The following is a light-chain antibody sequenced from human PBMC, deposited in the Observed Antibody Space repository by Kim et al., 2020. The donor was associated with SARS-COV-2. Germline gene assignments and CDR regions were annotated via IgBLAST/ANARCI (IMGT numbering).Light chain of an antibody. V-gene: IGLV4-69*01. CDR3: QTWGTGIQV. CDR1: SGHTSSA. Sequence: QLVLTQSPSASASVGDSVKLTCTLTSGHTSSAITWHQQQPDKGPRDLMMVNSDGSHNKGDGIPDRVSGSSAGAERYLANSSLQAEDEGDYYCQTWGTGIQVFGGGTKVTVL. J-gene: IGLJ3*02. CDR2: VNSDGSH.